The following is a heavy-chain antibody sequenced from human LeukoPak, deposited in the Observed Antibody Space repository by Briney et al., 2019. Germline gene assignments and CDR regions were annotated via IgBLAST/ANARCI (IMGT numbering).Heavy chain of an antibody. Sequence: SETLSLTCTVSGGSISSSSYYWGWIRQPPGKGLEWIGSIYYSGSTYYNPSLKSRVTISVDTSKNQFSLKLSSVTAADTAVYYCARGITMVRGVPGFDYWGQGTLVTVSS. D-gene: IGHD3-10*01. V-gene: IGHV4-39*07. J-gene: IGHJ4*02. CDR2: IYYSGST. CDR3: ARGITMVRGVPGFDY. CDR1: GGSISSSSYY.